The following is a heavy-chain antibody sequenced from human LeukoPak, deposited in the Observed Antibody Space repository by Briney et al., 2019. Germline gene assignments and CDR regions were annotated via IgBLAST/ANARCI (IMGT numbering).Heavy chain of an antibody. Sequence: PSETLSLTCTVSGGSISSSSYYWGWIRQPPGKGLEWIGTISYSASTYYNPSLKSRVTISADTSKTQFSLKLSSVTAADTAVYYCARGRLRIAARYFQHWGQGTLVTVSS. CDR2: ISYSAST. D-gene: IGHD6-13*01. CDR1: GGSISSSSYY. J-gene: IGHJ1*01. V-gene: IGHV4-39*07. CDR3: ARGRLRIAARYFQH.